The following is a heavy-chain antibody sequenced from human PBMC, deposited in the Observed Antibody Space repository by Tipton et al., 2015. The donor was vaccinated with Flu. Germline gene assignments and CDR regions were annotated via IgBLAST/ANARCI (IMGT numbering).Heavy chain of an antibody. CDR2: IYYSGIT. D-gene: IGHD3-22*01. CDR1: GASISSYY. J-gene: IGHJ5*02. V-gene: IGHV4-59*01. CDR3: ARVGGDYRDTSGFIPWFDL. Sequence: TLSLTCTVSGASISSYYWSWIRQPPGKGLEWIGYIYYSGITNYNHSLKSRVTISVDTSKNQFSLRLSSVTAADTAVYYCARVGGDYRDTSGFIPWFDLWGQGTLVTVSS.